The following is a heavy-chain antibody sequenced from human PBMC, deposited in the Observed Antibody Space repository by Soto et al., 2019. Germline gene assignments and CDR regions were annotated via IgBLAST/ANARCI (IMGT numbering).Heavy chain of an antibody. CDR2: ISSNGVIQ. V-gene: IGHV3-30-3*01. CDR1: GFTFSSFS. D-gene: IGHD6-19*01. J-gene: IGHJ4*02. CDR3: AREVVTTQWYFDN. Sequence: QVQLMESGGGVVQPGGSLRLSSAASGFTFSSFSLHWFRQAPGKGLEWVAVISSNGVIQYYADFVKGRLTISRDNSKNTLYLQMNSLRPEDTAVYYCAREVVTTQWYFDNWGQGIPVIVSS.